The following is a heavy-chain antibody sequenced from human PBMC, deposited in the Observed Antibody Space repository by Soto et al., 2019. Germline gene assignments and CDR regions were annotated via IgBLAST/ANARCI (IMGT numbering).Heavy chain of an antibody. V-gene: IGHV3-30*18. D-gene: IGHD4-4*01. Sequence: GGSLRLSCAASGFTFSRYGMHWVRQAPGKGLECVAVISYDGSNKYYADSVKGRFTISRDNSKNTLYLQMNSLRAEDTAVYYCAKGERRGGYSNFHYYYGMDVWGQGTTVTVSS. CDR1: GFTFSRYG. CDR2: ISYDGSNK. CDR3: AKGERRGGYSNFHYYYGMDV. J-gene: IGHJ6*02.